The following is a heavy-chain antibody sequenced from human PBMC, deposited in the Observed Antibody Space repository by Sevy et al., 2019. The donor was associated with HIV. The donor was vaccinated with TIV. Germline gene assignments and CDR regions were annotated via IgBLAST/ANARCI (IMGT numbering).Heavy chain of an antibody. CDR2: IKSKAEGGTT. CDR1: GLTFSDAW. V-gene: IGHV3-15*01. Sequence: GGSLRLSCAVSGLTFSDAWMSWVRQAPGKGLEWVGRIKSKAEGGTTDYAAPVRGRFSISRDDSKNTVYLQMNSLKTEXTAXXYCXHDDNXXYGMAXXGQGTTVTVSS. CDR3: XHDDNXXYGMAX. D-gene: IGHD1-20*01. J-gene: IGHJ6*02.